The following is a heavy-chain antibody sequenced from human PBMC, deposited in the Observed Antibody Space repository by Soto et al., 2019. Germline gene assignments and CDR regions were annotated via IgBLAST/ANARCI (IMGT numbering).Heavy chain of an antibody. CDR1: GGSISSGGYY. V-gene: IGHV4-31*03. D-gene: IGHD5-12*01. J-gene: IGHJ6*02. Sequence: SETLSLTCTVSGGSISSGGYYWSWIRQHPGKGLEWIGYIYYSGSTYYNPSLKSRVTISVDTSKNQFPLKLSSVTAADTAVYYCARDHMDIVATPYYYYYGMDVWGQGTTVTVSS. CDR2: IYYSGST. CDR3: ARDHMDIVATPYYYYYGMDV.